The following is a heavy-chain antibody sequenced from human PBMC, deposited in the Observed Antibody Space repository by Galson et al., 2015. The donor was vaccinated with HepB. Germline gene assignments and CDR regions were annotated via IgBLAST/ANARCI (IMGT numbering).Heavy chain of an antibody. V-gene: IGHV2-5*01. D-gene: IGHD6-6*01. CDR2: IYWNDDK. J-gene: IGHJ3*01. Sequence: PALVQPTQTLTLTCTFSGFSLSTSGEGVGWIRQPLAKVLEWLALIYWNDDKRYSPSLTSRLTISKDTSKNQVVLTMTNVEPVDTGTYYCAQESFSSAYAFDLWGQGTMVTVSS. CDR3: AQESFSSAYAFDL. CDR1: GFSLSTSGEG.